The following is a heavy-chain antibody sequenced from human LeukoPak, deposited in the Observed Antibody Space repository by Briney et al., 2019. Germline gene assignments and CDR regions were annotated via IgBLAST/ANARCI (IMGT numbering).Heavy chain of an antibody. V-gene: IGHV4-34*01. Sequence: SETLSLTCAVYGGSFSGYYWSWIRQPTGKGLEWIGEINHSGSTNYNPSLKSRVTISVDTSKNQFSLKLSSVTAADTAVYYCARARCSGGSCYSLYYYYYMDVWGKGTTVTVSS. CDR1: GGSFSGYY. J-gene: IGHJ6*03. D-gene: IGHD2-15*01. CDR3: ARARCSGGSCYSLYYYYYMDV. CDR2: INHSGST.